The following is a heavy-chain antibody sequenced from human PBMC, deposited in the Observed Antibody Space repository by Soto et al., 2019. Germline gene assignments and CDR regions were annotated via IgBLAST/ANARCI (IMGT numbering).Heavy chain of an antibody. CDR1: GGSISSSTYY. V-gene: IGHV4-39*07. CDR3: AIGLYCSGGSCYGLYGMDV. CDR2: IYYSGST. J-gene: IGHJ6*02. Sequence: SETLSLTCTVSGGSISSSTYYWGWIRQPPGKGLEWIGNIYYSGSTYYNPSLKSRVTISVDTSKNQFSLKLSSVTAADTAVYYCAIGLYCSGGSCYGLYGMDVWGQGTTVTVSS. D-gene: IGHD2-15*01.